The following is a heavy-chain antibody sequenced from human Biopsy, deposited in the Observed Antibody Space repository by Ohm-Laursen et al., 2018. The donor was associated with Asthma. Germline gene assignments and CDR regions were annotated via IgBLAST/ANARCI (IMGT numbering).Heavy chain of an antibody. CDR3: AKDVVWFRELGGMDV. D-gene: IGHD3-10*01. CDR2: ISYDGSNR. V-gene: IGHV3-30*18. Sequence: LSLTCAASGFTFSTYGMHWVRQAPGKGLEWVAVISYDGSNRYSADSVRGRFTISRDNSKNTLYLQMSSLGAGDTAVYYCAKDVVWFRELGGMDVWGQGTTVTVSS. J-gene: IGHJ6*02. CDR1: GFTFSTYG.